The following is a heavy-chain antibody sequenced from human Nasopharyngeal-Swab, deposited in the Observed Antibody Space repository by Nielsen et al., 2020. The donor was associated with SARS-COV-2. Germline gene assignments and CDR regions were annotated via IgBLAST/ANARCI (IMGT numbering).Heavy chain of an antibody. D-gene: IGHD3-10*01. V-gene: IGHV3-11*04. CDR1: GFTFSNAW. Sequence: GESLKISCAASGFTFSNAWMSWVRQAPGKGLEWVSHISRFAGTIWYADSVKGRFTISRDNAKNSMYLQMNSLTADDTGVYYCTTDDPGIREFAHWGQGTLVTVSS. CDR3: TTDDPGIREFAH. J-gene: IGHJ4*02. CDR2: ISRFAGTI.